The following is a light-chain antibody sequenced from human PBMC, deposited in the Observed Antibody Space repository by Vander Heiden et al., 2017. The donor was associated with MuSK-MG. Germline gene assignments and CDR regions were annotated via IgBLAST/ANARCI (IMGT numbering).Light chain of an antibody. CDR3: HQYNNWPPCT. Sequence: HSPATLSVSPGERATLSCRACQSVSSRLAWYQQEPGQAARPSIYGAATRATGIQASFSGSGSGTDFTPTIISLQSEDCASYYWHQYNNWPPCTLGKGTKVEIK. CDR1: QSVSSR. J-gene: IGKJ1*01. CDR2: GAA. V-gene: IGKV3-15*01.